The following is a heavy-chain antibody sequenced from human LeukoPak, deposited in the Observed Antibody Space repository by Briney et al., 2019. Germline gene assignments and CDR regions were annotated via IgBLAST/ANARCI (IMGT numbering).Heavy chain of an antibody. J-gene: IGHJ4*02. CDR1: GFIFTNYF. V-gene: IGHV3-7*01. CDR3: ATDRGWRTSGYYLYYFEY. Sequence: PGGSLRLSCAASGFIFTNYFMSWVRQAPGKGLEWVASIKHVGSEKYYVDSVRGRFTISRDNTKNSLYLQMSSLRAEDTAVYYCATDRGWRTSGYYLYYFEYWGQGTLVTFSS. CDR2: IKHVGSEK. D-gene: IGHD3-3*01.